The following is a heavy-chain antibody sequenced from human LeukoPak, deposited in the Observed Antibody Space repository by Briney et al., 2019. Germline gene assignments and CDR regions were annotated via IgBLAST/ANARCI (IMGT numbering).Heavy chain of an antibody. V-gene: IGHV3-21*04. Sequence: SGGSLRLSCAASGFTFSSYSMNWVRQAPGKGLEWVSSISSSSSYIYYADSVKGRFTISRDNSKNTLYLQMNSLRAEDTAVYYCAKSPSITMVRGVIPFDYWGQGTLVTVSS. CDR3: AKSPSITMVRGVIPFDY. CDR2: ISSSSSYI. J-gene: IGHJ4*02. D-gene: IGHD3-10*01. CDR1: GFTFSSYS.